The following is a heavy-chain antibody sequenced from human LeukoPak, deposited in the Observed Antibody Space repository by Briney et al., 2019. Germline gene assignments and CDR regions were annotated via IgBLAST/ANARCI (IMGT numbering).Heavy chain of an antibody. D-gene: IGHD3-22*01. Sequence: GGSLRLSCAASRFTFSAYSMTWVRQAPGKGLEWVSAISGSGGNTYYADSVKGRFTISRDNSKNTLYLQMNSLRAEDTAVYYCARDGDYYDSRGDAFDIWGQGAMVTVAS. CDR1: RFTFSAYS. V-gene: IGHV3-23*01. CDR2: ISGSGGNT. J-gene: IGHJ3*02. CDR3: ARDGDYYDSRGDAFDI.